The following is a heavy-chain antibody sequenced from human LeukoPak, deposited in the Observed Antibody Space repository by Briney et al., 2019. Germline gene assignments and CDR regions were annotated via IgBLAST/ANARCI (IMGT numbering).Heavy chain of an antibody. V-gene: IGHV3-30*18. CDR3: AKDRSSSWTLDY. Sequence: GGSLRLSCAASGFTFGSYGMHWVRQAPGKGLEWVAVISYDGSNKYYADSVKGRFTISRDNSKNTLYLQMNSLRAEDTAVYYCAKDRSSSWTLDYWGQGTLVTVSS. D-gene: IGHD6-13*01. CDR1: GFTFGSYG. CDR2: ISYDGSNK. J-gene: IGHJ4*02.